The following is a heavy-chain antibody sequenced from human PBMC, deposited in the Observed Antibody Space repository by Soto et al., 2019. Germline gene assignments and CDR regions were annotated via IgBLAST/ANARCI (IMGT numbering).Heavy chain of an antibody. J-gene: IGHJ6*03. V-gene: IGHV4-39*01. CDR2: IYYSGST. CDR3: ARPFYYYYYMDV. CDR1: GGSISSSSYY. Sequence: TSETLSLTCTVSGGSISSSSYYWGWIRQPPGKGLEWIGSIYYSGSTYYNPSLKSRVTISVDTSKNQFSLKLSSVTAADTAVYYCARPFYYYYYMDVWGKGTTVTVSS.